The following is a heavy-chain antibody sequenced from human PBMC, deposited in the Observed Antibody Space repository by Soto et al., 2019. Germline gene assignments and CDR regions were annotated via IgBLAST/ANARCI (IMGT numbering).Heavy chain of an antibody. CDR3: VRGSPPHYYYYYGMDV. Sequence: GGSLRLSCAASGFTFSSYGMHWVRQAPGKGLEWVAVISYDGSNKYYADSVKGRFTISRDNSKNTLYLQMNSLRAEDTAVYYCVRGSPPHYYYYYGMDVWGQGTTVTVSS. CDR2: ISYDGSNK. V-gene: IGHV3-30*03. J-gene: IGHJ6*02. D-gene: IGHD1-26*01. CDR1: GFTFSSYG.